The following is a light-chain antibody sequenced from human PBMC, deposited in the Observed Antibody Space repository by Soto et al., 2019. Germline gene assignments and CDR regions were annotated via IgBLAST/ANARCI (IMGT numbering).Light chain of an antibody. CDR2: DAS. CDR1: QSVSSY. CDR3: QQRRNWPLT. J-gene: IGKJ3*01. V-gene: IGKV3-11*01. Sequence: EIVLTQSPATLSLSPGERATLSCRASQSVSSYLAWYQQKPGQAPRLLIYDASNRATGIPARFSGSGSGTDFTLTISSLEPEDFAVYYCQQRRNWPLTFGPGTKVDAK.